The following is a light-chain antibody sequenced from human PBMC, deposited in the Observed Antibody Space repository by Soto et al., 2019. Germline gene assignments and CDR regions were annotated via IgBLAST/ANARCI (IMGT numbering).Light chain of an antibody. Sequence: EIVMTQSPATLSVSPGERATLSCRASQSVSSNLVWYQQKPGQAPRLLFYGASTRATGIPARFSGSGSGTEFTLTISSLQSEDFAIYYCQQFNNWPAVTFGGGTTVEIK. CDR1: QSVSSN. CDR2: GAS. CDR3: QQFNNWPAVT. J-gene: IGKJ4*01. V-gene: IGKV3-15*01.